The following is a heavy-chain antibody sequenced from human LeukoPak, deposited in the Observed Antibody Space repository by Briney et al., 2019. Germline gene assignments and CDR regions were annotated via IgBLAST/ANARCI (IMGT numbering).Heavy chain of an antibody. J-gene: IGHJ4*02. V-gene: IGHV4-59*12. CDR1: GGSISSYY. D-gene: IGHD1-20*01. Sequence: SETLSLTCTVSGGSISSYYWSWIRQHPGKGLEWIGYIYYSGSTNYNPSLKSRVTISVDTSKNQFSLNLRSVTAADTAIYYCARRITGILAPFDYWAQGTLVTVSS. CDR2: IYYSGST. CDR3: ARRITGILAPFDY.